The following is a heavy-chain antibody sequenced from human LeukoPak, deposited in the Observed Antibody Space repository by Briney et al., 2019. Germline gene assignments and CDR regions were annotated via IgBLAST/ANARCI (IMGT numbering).Heavy chain of an antibody. CDR3: AKDLLAVAGSSLGAFDI. Sequence: GGSLRLSCAASGFTFSSYGMHWVRQAPGKGLEWVAFIRYDGSNKYYADSVKGRFTISRDNSKNTLYLQMNSLRAEDTAVYYCAKDLLAVAGSSLGAFDIWGQGTMVTVSS. CDR1: GFTFSSYG. V-gene: IGHV3-30*02. D-gene: IGHD6-19*01. J-gene: IGHJ3*02. CDR2: IRYDGSNK.